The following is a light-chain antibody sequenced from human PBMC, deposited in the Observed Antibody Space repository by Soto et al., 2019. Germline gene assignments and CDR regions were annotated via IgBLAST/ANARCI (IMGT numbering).Light chain of an antibody. J-gene: IGLJ2*01. CDR3: CSYAGETTLV. CDR1: SSDVGSYNL. CDR2: EGS. V-gene: IGLV2-23*01. Sequence: QSALTQPASVSGSPGQSITISCTGTSSDVGSYNLVSWYQQYPGKAPKLMIYEGSKRPSGVSNRFSGSKSGNTASLTSSGLQAEDEADDYCCSYAGETTLVFGGGTKVTVL.